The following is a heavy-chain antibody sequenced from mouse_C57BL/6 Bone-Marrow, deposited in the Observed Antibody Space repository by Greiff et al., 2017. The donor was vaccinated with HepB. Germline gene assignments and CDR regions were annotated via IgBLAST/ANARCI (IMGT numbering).Heavy chain of an antibody. J-gene: IGHJ1*03. Sequence: VQLQQPGAELVRPGSSVKLSCKASGYTFTSYWMHWVKQRPIQGLEWIGNIDPSDSETHYNQKFKDKATLTVDKSSSTAYMQLSSLTSEDSAVYYCARLDYGSSYVGWYFDVWGTGTTVTVSS. CDR1: GYTFTSYW. CDR3: ARLDYGSSYVGWYFDV. CDR2: IDPSDSET. D-gene: IGHD1-1*01. V-gene: IGHV1-52*01.